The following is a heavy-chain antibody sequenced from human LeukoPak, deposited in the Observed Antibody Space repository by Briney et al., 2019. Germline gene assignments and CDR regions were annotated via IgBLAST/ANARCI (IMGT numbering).Heavy chain of an antibody. J-gene: IGHJ6*03. Sequence: GGSLRLSCAASGFTFEDYGMSWVRQGPGKGLEWVSAIDRNGDSTGYADSVKGRFTISRDNAKNSLYLQMNSLRAEDTAVYYCARDRSYDILSGPMDVWGKGTTVTVSS. V-gene: IGHV3-20*04. CDR3: ARDRSYDILSGPMDV. CDR2: IDRNGDST. D-gene: IGHD3-9*01. CDR1: GFTFEDYG.